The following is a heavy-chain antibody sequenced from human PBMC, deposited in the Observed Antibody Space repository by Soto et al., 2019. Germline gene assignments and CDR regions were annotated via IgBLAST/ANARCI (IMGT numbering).Heavy chain of an antibody. D-gene: IGHD3-10*01. CDR2: ISYDGINE. Sequence: VESGGGVVQPGRSLRLSCTDSGLSLTGQSMHWVRQAPGKGLEWMAGISYDGINEYYAESVKGRFTISRDRADKTVFLETNGLRREDTAIYYCAGDPYGGGSDPPHESWGQGTRVTVSS. J-gene: IGHJ5*02. CDR3: AGDPYGGGSDPPHES. V-gene: IGHV3-30-3*01. CDR1: GLSLTGQS.